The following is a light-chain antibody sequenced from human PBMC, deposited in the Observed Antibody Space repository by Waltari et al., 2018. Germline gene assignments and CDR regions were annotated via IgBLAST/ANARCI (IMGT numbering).Light chain of an antibody. CDR2: KAS. Sequence: DIQMTQSPSTLSASVGTRVTITCLASQSISSWLAWYQQKPGKAPKLLIYKASSLESGVPSRFCGSGSGTEFTLTISSLQPDDFATYYCQQYNSYSPAWTFCQGTKVEIK. CDR1: QSISSW. J-gene: IGKJ1*01. CDR3: QQYNSYSPAWT. V-gene: IGKV1-5*03.